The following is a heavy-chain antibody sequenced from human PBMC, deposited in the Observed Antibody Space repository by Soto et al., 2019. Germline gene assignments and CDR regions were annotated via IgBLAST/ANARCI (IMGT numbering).Heavy chain of an antibody. Sequence: EVQLVESGGTLVQPGRSLRLSCAASGFSFDEYAMHWVRQVPGKGLEWVSGVSWNSGTVGYGDYVKGRFTISRDNDKNSLDLQMNSLRAEDTAMYYCAKGFCSSAKCYTYSYMDVWGKGTAVTVSS. CDR2: VSWNSGTV. J-gene: IGHJ6*03. D-gene: IGHD2-2*01. V-gene: IGHV3-9*01. CDR1: GFSFDEYA. CDR3: AKGFCSSAKCYTYSYMDV.